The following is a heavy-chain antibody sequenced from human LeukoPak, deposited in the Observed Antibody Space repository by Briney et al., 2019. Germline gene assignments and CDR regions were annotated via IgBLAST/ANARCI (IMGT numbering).Heavy chain of an antibody. D-gene: IGHD2-21*02. V-gene: IGHV4-34*01. J-gene: IGHJ4*02. CDR3: ASETLFYCGGDCYL. Sequence: SETLSLTCAVYGGSFSGYYWSWIRQPPGKGLEWIGEINHSGSTNYNPSLKSRVTISVDTSKNQFSLKLSSVTAADTAVYYCASETLFYCGGDCYLWGQGTLVTVSS. CDR2: INHSGST. CDR1: GGSFSGYY.